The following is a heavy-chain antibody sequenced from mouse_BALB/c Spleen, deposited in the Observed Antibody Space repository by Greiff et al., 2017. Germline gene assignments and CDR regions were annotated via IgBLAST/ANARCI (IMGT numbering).Heavy chain of an antibody. CDR3: ARGDYGSIYGYAMDY. D-gene: IGHD1-1*01. V-gene: IGHV5-17*02. CDR2: ISSGSSTI. J-gene: IGHJ4*01. Sequence: EVQLVESGGGLVQPGGSRKLSCAASGFTFSSFGMHWVRQAPEKGLEWVAYISSGSSTIYYADTVKGRFTISRDNPKNTLFLQMTSLRSEDTAMYYCARGDYGSIYGYAMDYWGQGTSVTVSS. CDR1: GFTFSSFG.